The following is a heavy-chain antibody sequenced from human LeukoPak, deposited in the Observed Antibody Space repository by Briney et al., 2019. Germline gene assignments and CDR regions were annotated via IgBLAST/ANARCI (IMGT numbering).Heavy chain of an antibody. CDR2: AYYYGSKWYI. Sequence: SQTLSLTCAISGDSVSSNSAAWNWFRQSPSRGLEWLGRAYYYGSKWYIDYAASVKSRITINPDTSKNQLSLQLNSVTPEDTAVYYCARRRYSGYKGYFDYWGQGTLVTVSS. V-gene: IGHV6-1*01. J-gene: IGHJ4*02. D-gene: IGHD5-12*01. CDR1: GDSVSSNSAA. CDR3: ARRRYSGYKGYFDY.